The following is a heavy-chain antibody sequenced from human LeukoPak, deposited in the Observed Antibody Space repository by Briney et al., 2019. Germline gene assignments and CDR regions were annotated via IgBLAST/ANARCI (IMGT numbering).Heavy chain of an antibody. D-gene: IGHD3-10*01. Sequence: GASVKVSCKASGGTFSSYAISWVRQAPGQGLEWMGWMNPNSGNTGYAQKFQGRVTMTRNTSINTAYMELSSLRSEDTAVYYCARVRYGSGYNWFDPWGQGTLVTVSS. CDR2: MNPNSGNT. CDR1: GGTFSSYA. V-gene: IGHV1-8*02. CDR3: ARVRYGSGYNWFDP. J-gene: IGHJ5*02.